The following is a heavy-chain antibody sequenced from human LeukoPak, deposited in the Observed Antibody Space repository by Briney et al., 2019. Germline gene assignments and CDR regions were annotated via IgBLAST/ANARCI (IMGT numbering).Heavy chain of an antibody. J-gene: IGHJ4*02. V-gene: IGHV3-7*01. CDR3: VRDGFSSAINY. D-gene: IGHD2-21*02. Sequence: PGGSLRLSCAASGFIFSTYWMSWVRQAPGKGLEWVANIKQDGSEKYYVDSVKGRFTISRDNAKNSLYLQMNSLRAEDTAVYYCVRDGFSSAINYWGQGTLVTVSS. CDR1: GFIFSTYW. CDR2: IKQDGSEK.